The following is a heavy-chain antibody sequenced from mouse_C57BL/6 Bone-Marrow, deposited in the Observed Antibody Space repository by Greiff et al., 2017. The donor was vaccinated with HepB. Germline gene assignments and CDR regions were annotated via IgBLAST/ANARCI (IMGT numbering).Heavy chain of an antibody. CDR2: IDPSDSYT. D-gene: IGHD2-4*01. CDR1: GYTFTSYW. CDR3: ARGEITTDFDY. V-gene: IGHV1-59*01. Sequence: VQLQQPGAELVRPGTSVKLSCKASGYTFTSYWMHWVKQRPGQGLEWIGVIDPSDSYTNYNQKFKGKATLTVDTSSSTAYMQLSSLTSKDSAVYYCARGEITTDFDYWGQGTTLTVSS. J-gene: IGHJ2*01.